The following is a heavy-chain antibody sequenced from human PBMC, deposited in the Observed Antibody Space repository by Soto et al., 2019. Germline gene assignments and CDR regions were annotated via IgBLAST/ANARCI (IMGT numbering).Heavy chain of an antibody. CDR3: ARDVSYSMDV. Sequence: EVQLVESGGGVVQPGGSLRLSCEVSGFTFSSHWMHWVRQAPGKGLVWVSYINSDGTTTTHADSVKGRFTISRDNAKNTLYLQMNSLRAEDTAVYYCARDVSYSMDVCGQGTTVTVSS. CDR2: INSDGTTT. J-gene: IGHJ6*02. CDR1: GFTFSSHW. V-gene: IGHV3-74*01.